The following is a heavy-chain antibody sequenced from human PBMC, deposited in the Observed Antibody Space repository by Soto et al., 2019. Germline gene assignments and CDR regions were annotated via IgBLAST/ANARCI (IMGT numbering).Heavy chain of an antibody. J-gene: IGHJ4*02. V-gene: IGHV1-18*01. CDR3: ARAPSIAARFDY. CDR2: ISAYNGNT. D-gene: IGHD6-6*01. Sequence: ASVKDSCKASGYTFTSYGISWVRQAPGQGLEWMGWISAYNGNTNYAQKLQGRVSMTTDTSTSTAYMELRSLRSDDTAVYYCARAPSIAARFDYWGQGTLVTVSS. CDR1: GYTFTSYG.